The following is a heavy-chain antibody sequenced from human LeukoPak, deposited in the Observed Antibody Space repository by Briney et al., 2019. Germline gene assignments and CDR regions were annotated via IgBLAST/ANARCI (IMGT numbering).Heavy chain of an antibody. CDR1: GFTFSTYG. CDR2: IRYDGSNK. D-gene: IGHD1-26*01. V-gene: IGHV3-30*02. J-gene: IGHJ4*02. Sequence: GGSLRLSCAASGFTFSTYGVHWVRQAPGKGLEWVAFIRYDGSNKYYADSVKGRFIISRDNSKNTLYLQMNSLRVEDTAVYYCARLSGSFLDYWGQGTLVTVSS. CDR3: ARLSGSFLDY.